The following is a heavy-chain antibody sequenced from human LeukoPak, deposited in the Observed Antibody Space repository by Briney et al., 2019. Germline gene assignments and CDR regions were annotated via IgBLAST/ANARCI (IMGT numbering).Heavy chain of an antibody. CDR1: GFTFDDYA. J-gene: IGHJ6*02. Sequence: GGSLRLSCAASGFTFDDYAMHWVRQAPGKGLEWVSGISWNSGSIGYADSVKGRFTISGDNAKNSLYLQMNSLRAEDTALYYCAKGSGRFLEWLNYYYGMDVWGQGTTVTVSS. V-gene: IGHV3-9*01. CDR3: AKGSGRFLEWLNYYYGMDV. CDR2: ISWNSGSI. D-gene: IGHD3-3*01.